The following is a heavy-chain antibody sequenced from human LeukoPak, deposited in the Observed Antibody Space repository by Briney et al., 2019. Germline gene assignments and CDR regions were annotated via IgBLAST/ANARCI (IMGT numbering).Heavy chain of an antibody. J-gene: IGHJ4*02. D-gene: IGHD6-13*01. CDR3: ASVATLAAAGPFDY. CDR2: IDPSDSYT. V-gene: IGHV5-10-1*01. CDR1: GYSFTSYW. Sequence: GESLRISCKGSGYSFTSYWISWVRQMPGKGLEWMGRIDPSDSYTNYSPSFQGHVPISADKSISPAYLPWSSLKASDTAMYYCASVATLAAAGPFDYRRQGTLATVSS.